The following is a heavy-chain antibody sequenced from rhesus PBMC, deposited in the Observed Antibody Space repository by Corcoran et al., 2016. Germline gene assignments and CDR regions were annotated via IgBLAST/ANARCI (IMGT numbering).Heavy chain of an antibody. Sequence: QVTLKESGPALVKPTQTLTLTCILSGFSLNTTGMGVGWSRQPPGKTLEWLAHIYWDDDKRLSTSLKSRLTISKDTSKNQVVLTMTNMDPVDTATYYCTRYLRSNFYFDYWGQGVLVTVSS. CDR3: TRYLRSNFYFDY. CDR1: GFSLNTTGMG. CDR2: IYWDDDK. D-gene: IGHD2-15*01. V-gene: IGHV2-1*01. J-gene: IGHJ4*01.